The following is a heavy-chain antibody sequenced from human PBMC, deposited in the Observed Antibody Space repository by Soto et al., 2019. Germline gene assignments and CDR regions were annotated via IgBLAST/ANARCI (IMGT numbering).Heavy chain of an antibody. J-gene: IGHJ4*02. D-gene: IGHD1-26*01. V-gene: IGHV3-11*05. CDR2: ISSSSSYT. CDR1: GFTFSDYY. Sequence: GGSLRLSCAASGFTFSDYYMSWIRQAPGKGLEWVSYISSSSSYTNYADSVKGRFTISRDNAKNSLYLQMNSLRAEDTAGYYWGRDFGGSYPHFAYWGQGPLVTVSS. CDR3: GRDFGGSYPHFAY.